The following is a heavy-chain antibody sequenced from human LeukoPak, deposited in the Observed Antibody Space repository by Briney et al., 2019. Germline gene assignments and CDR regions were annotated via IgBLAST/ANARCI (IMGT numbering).Heavy chain of an antibody. CDR3: ARGVNDFWSGYWN. D-gene: IGHD3-3*01. J-gene: IGHJ4*02. CDR1: GGSISNYY. CDR2: IYYSGST. Sequence: SETLSLTCTVSGGSISNYYWSWIRQPPGKGLEWIGYIYYSGSTNYNPSLKSRVTISVDTSKNQFSLKLSSVTAADTAVYYCARGVNDFWSGYWNWGQGTLVTVSS. V-gene: IGHV4-59*01.